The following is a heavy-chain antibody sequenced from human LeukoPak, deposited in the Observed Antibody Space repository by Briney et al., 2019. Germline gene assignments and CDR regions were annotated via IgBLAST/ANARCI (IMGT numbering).Heavy chain of an antibody. CDR3: ARLDSGSYYYDAFDI. CDR1: GYTFTSYG. D-gene: IGHD1-26*01. Sequence: ASVKVSCKASGYTFTSYGISWVRQAPGQGLEWMGWISAYNGNTNYAQKLQGRVTMTTDTSTSTAYMELRSLRSDDTAVYYCARLDSGSYYYDAFDIWGRGTMVTVSS. CDR2: ISAYNGNT. V-gene: IGHV1-18*01. J-gene: IGHJ3*02.